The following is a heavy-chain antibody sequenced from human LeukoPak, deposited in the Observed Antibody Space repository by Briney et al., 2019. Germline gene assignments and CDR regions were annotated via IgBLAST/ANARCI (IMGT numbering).Heavy chain of an antibody. CDR3: ARVVVVAAFNFDY. D-gene: IGHD2-15*01. CDR2: ISGSRGTT. J-gene: IGHJ4*02. CDR1: GFTFSSYA. Sequence: PGGSLRLSCAASGFTFSSYAMSWVRQAPGKGLEWVSGISGSRGTTYYADSVKGRLTISRDNAKNSLYLQMNSLRAEDTAVYYCARVVVVAAFNFDYWGQGTLVTVSS. V-gene: IGHV3-23*01.